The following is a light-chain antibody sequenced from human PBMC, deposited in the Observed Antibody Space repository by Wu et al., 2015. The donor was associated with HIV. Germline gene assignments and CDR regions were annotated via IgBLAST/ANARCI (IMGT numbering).Light chain of an antibody. J-gene: IGKJ5*01. Sequence: EIVLTQSPATLSLSPGERATLSCRASQSISVYLAWYQQKPGQSPRLLIYNASHRATGIPARFSGSGSGTDFTLTISSLEPEDFAVYYCQHRNNWPFTFGQGTRLEIK. CDR1: QSISVY. CDR3: QHRNNWPFT. CDR2: NAS. V-gene: IGKV3-11*01.